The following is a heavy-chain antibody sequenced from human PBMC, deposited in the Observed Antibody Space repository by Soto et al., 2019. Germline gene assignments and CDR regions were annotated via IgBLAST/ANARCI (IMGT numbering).Heavy chain of an antibody. J-gene: IGHJ3*02. Sequence: GGSMRLSCAAAGFTFISYSMNWVRQAPGKGLEWVSYIRGTTHYADSVKGRFTISRDNARSSLYLQMNSLRADDTAVYYCARDDSFAFDIWGQGRMVTVSS. V-gene: IGHV3-48*01. CDR3: ARDDSFAFDI. D-gene: IGHD2-21*01. CDR2: IRGTT. CDR1: GFTFISYS.